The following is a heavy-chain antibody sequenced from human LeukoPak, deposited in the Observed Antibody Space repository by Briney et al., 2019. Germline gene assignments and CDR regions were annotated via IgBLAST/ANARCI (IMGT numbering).Heavy chain of an antibody. V-gene: IGHV1-46*01. CDR2: INPSCGST. Sequence: ASVKVSCKASGYTFTSYYMHWVRQAPGQGLEWMGIINPSCGSTSYAQKFQGRVTMTRDTSTSTVYRELSSLRSEDTAVYYCARVLSPEGYGSGSYWFDPWGQGTLVTVSS. D-gene: IGHD3-10*01. J-gene: IGHJ5*02. CDR1: GYTFTSYY. CDR3: ARVLSPEGYGSGSYWFDP.